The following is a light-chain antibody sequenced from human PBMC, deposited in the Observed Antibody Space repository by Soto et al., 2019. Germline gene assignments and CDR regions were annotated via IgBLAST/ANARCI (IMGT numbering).Light chain of an antibody. CDR3: QQYGSSRA. V-gene: IGKV3-20*01. J-gene: IGKJ1*01. CDR1: QSVSSSY. Sequence: EIVLTQSPGTLSLSPGERATLSCRASQSVSSSYLAWYQQKPGQAPRLLIYGASSRATGIPDRFSGSGSGTDFTLTINRLEPEDFAVYYCQQYGSSRAFGQETKVDI. CDR2: GAS.